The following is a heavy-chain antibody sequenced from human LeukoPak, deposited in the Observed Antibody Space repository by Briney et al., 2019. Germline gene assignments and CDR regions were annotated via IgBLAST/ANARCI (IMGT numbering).Heavy chain of an antibody. CDR2: IKTKTDGGTT. Sequence: GRSLRLSCAVSGFTFATSWMSWVRQAPGKGLEWVGRIKTKTDGGTTDYAAPVKGRFTISRDDSKNTLYLQMNSLKTEDTAVYYCGTGSAFDFWGRGTMVTVSS. CDR1: GFTFATSW. V-gene: IGHV3-15*01. D-gene: IGHD1-14*01. J-gene: IGHJ3*01. CDR3: GTGSAFDF.